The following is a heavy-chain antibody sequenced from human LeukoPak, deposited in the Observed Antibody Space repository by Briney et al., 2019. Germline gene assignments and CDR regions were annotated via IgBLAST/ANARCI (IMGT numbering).Heavy chain of an antibody. V-gene: IGHV4-31*03. CDR2: IYYSGST. Sequence: PSETLSLTCTVSGGSISSGGYYWSWIRQHPGKGLEWIGYIYYSGSTYYNPSLKSRVTISVDTSKNQFSLKLSSVTAADTAVYYCGRGVPLRFYYGSGSYHWFDPWGQGTLVTVSS. J-gene: IGHJ5*02. D-gene: IGHD3-10*01. CDR1: GGSISSGGYY. CDR3: GRGVPLRFYYGSGSYHWFDP.